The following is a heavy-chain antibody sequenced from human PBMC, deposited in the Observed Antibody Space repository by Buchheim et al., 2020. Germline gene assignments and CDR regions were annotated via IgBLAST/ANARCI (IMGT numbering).Heavy chain of an antibody. D-gene: IGHD3-3*01. J-gene: IGHJ5*02. CDR1: GFTFSSYG. CDR2: ISYDGSNK. V-gene: IGHV3-30*18. Sequence: QVQLVESGGGVVQPGRSLRLSCAASGFTFSSYGMHWVRQAPGKGLEWVAVISYDGSNKYYADSVKGRFTISRDNSKNTLYLQMNSLRAEDTAVYYCAKWGDYDFWSGYGWFDPWGQGTL. CDR3: AKWGDYDFWSGYGWFDP.